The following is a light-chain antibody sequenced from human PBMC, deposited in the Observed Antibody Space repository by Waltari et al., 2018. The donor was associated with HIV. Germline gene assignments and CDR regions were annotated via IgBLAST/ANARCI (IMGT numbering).Light chain of an antibody. CDR2: DVN. J-gene: IGLJ1*01. Sequence: QSALSQPASVSASPGQSVAISCSGSASDIGRYNYVPWYQQHPDKTPRLILFDVNNRPSWISDRFSGSKSGTPASLTISTVETDDEADYYCASYTVNSTGVFGSGTKLTVL. CDR3: ASYTVNSTGV. CDR1: ASDIGRYNY. V-gene: IGLV2-14*03.